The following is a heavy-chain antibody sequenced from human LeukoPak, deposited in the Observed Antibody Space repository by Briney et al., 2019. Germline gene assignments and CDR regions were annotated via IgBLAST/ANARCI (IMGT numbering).Heavy chain of an antibody. Sequence: ASVKVSCKASGYTFTSYYIHRVRQAPGQGLEWMGIINPSGGSTSYAQKFQGRVTMTRDTSTSTVYMALSSLRSEDKAVYYCAREYYYGSRSYYLFNYWGQGTLVTVSS. V-gene: IGHV1-46*01. D-gene: IGHD3-10*01. CDR1: GYTFTSYY. CDR2: INPSGGST. CDR3: AREYYYGSRSYYLFNY. J-gene: IGHJ4*02.